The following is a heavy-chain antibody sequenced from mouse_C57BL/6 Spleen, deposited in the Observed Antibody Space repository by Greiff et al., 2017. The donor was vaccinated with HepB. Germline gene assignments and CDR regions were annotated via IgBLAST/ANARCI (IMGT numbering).Heavy chain of an antibody. CDR1: GFTFSSYA. J-gene: IGHJ3*01. Sequence: EVKLMESGGGLVKPGGSLKLSCAASGFTFSSYAMSWVRQTPEKRLEWVATISDGGSYTYYPDNVKGRFTISRDNAKNNLYLQMSHLKSEDTAMYYCARGEDYGSPWFAYWGQGTLVTVSA. V-gene: IGHV5-4*03. D-gene: IGHD1-1*01. CDR3: ARGEDYGSPWFAY. CDR2: ISDGGSYT.